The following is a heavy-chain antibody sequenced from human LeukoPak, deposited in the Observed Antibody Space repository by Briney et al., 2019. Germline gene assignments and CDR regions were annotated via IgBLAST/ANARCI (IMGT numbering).Heavy chain of an antibody. CDR2: ISGSGGST. CDR3: ASCPEHYGVFRRNYFDY. Sequence: GGSLRLSCAVSGFTVSGNYMSWVRQAPGKGLEWVSDISGSGGSTYYADSVKGRFTISRDNSKNTLYLQMNSLRAEDTAVCYCASCPEHYGVFRRNYFDYWGQGTLVTVSS. V-gene: IGHV3-66*01. CDR1: GFTVSGNY. J-gene: IGHJ4*02. D-gene: IGHD4-17*01.